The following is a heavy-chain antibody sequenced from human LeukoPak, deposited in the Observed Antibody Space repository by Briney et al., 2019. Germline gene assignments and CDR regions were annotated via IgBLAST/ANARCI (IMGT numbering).Heavy chain of an antibody. D-gene: IGHD1-7*01. Sequence: GGSLRLSCAASGFTFSDYCMSWIRQAPGKGLEWVSYISSSGSTIYYADSVKGRFTISRDNAKNSLYLQMNSLRAEDTAVYYCAKDWGMELELQIRFDYWGQGTLVTVSS. CDR2: ISSSGSTI. V-gene: IGHV3-11*04. J-gene: IGHJ4*02. CDR3: AKDWGMELELQIRFDY. CDR1: GFTFSDYC.